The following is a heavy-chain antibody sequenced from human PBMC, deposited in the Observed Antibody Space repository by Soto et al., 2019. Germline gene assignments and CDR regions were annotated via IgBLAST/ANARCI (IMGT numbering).Heavy chain of an antibody. Sequence: SETLSLTCAVSGGSISSGGYSWSWIRQPPGKGLEWIGYMYQSGSTYYNPSLKNRVTISINRTKNQFTLKLSSVTAEDTTVYYCARVPYYYGSGNPPGPSLDYWGQGTLVTVSS. V-gene: IGHV4-30-2*01. CDR2: MYQSGST. D-gene: IGHD3-10*01. CDR1: GGSISSGGYS. CDR3: ARVPYYYGSGNPPGPSLDY. J-gene: IGHJ4*02.